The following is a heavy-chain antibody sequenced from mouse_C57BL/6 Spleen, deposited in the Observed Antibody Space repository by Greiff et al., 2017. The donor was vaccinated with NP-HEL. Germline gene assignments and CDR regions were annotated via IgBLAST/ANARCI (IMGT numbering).Heavy chain of an antibody. CDR1: GYTFTSYW. V-gene: IGHV1-53*01. CDR3: AREVITTGYAMDY. Sequence: VQLQQPGTELVKPGASVKLSCKASGYTFTSYWMHWVKQRPGQGLEWIGNINPSNGGTNYNEKFKSKATLTVDKSSSTAYMQLSSLTSEDSAVYYCAREVITTGYAMDYWGQGTSVTVSS. CDR2: INPSNGGT. J-gene: IGHJ4*01. D-gene: IGHD1-1*01.